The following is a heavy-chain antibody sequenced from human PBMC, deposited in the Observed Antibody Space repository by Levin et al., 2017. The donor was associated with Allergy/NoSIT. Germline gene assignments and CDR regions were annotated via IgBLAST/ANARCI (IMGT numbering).Heavy chain of an antibody. D-gene: IGHD6-13*01. V-gene: IGHV3-30*18. CDR2: ISYDGSNK. J-gene: IGHJ4*02. CDR3: AKEYSSSWYYFHY. Sequence: PGGSLRLSCAASGFTFSSYGMHWVRQAPGKGLEWVAVISYDGSNKYYADSVKGRFTISRDNFKNTLYLQMNSLRAEDTAVYYCAKEYSSSWYYFHYWGQGTLVTVSS. CDR1: GFTFSSYG.